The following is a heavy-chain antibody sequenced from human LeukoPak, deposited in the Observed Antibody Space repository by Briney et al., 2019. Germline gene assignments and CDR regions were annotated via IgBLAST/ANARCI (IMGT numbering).Heavy chain of an antibody. Sequence: GESLKISCKGSGYSFTNYWIGWVRQMPGKGLEWMGIIYPGDSGTRYSPSFQGQVTISADKSTSTAYLQWSSLKASDTAMYYCAKIHSSSSYGNFDYWGQGTLVTVSS. CDR1: GYSFTNYW. CDR2: IYPGDSGT. CDR3: AKIHSSSSYGNFDY. V-gene: IGHV5-51*01. J-gene: IGHJ4*02. D-gene: IGHD6-13*01.